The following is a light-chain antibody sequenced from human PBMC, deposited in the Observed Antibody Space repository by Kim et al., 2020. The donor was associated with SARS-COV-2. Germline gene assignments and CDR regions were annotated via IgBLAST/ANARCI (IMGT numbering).Light chain of an antibody. Sequence: ATVGDRVNITCRASQDIRNDLGWYQQKPGRAPKRLIYGASSLQSGVPSRFSGSGSGTEFTLTISSVQPEDFATYFCLQNSTYPITFGQGTRLEIK. J-gene: IGKJ5*01. CDR2: GAS. CDR3: LQNSTYPIT. V-gene: IGKV1-17*01. CDR1: QDIRND.